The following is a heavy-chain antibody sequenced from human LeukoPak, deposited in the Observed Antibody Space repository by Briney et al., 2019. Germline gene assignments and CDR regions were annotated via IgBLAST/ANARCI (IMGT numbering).Heavy chain of an antibody. Sequence: GGSLRLSCAASGFTFSSYSMNWVRQAPGKGLVWVSRINSDGSSTNYADSVKGRFTISRDNAKNTLYLQMNSLRAEDTAVYYCARGGYCSSTSCFLIDPWGQGTLLTVSS. D-gene: IGHD2-2*01. CDR2: INSDGSST. V-gene: IGHV3-74*01. J-gene: IGHJ5*02. CDR3: ARGGYCSSTSCFLIDP. CDR1: GFTFSSYS.